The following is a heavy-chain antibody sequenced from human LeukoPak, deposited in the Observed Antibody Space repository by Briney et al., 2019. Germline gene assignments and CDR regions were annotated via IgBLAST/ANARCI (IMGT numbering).Heavy chain of an antibody. CDR2: IYTSGST. CDR1: GGSISSYY. Sequence: PSETLSLTCTVSGGSISSYYWSWIRQPAGKGLEWIGRIYTSGSTNYNLSLKSRVTMSVDTSKNQFSLKLSSVTAADTAVYYCARDRVEYSSPRFDYWGQGTLVTVSS. CDR3: ARDRVEYSSPRFDY. D-gene: IGHD6-6*01. V-gene: IGHV4-4*07. J-gene: IGHJ4*02.